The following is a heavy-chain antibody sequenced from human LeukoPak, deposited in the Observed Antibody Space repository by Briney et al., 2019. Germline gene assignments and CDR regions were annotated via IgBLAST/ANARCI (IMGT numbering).Heavy chain of an antibody. CDR2: ISSSSSYI. D-gene: IGHD3-22*01. J-gene: IGHJ3*02. CDR3: AREGYYDSSGFKYAFDI. CDR1: GFTFSSYS. Sequence: AGSLRLSCAASGFTFSSYSMNWVRQAPGKGLEWVSSISSSSSYIYYADSVKGRFTISRDNAKNSLYLQMNSLRAEDTAVYYCAREGYYDSSGFKYAFDIWGQGTMVTVSS. V-gene: IGHV3-21*01.